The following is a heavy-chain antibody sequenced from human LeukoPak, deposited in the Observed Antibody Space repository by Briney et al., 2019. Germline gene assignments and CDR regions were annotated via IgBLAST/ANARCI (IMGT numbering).Heavy chain of an antibody. CDR3: ASQKMDKYYGSGSQPGFDY. V-gene: IGHV1-46*01. Sequence: GASVKVSCKASGYTFTSYYMHWVRQAPGHGLEWMGIINPSGGSTSYAQKFQGRVTMTRDTSTSTVYMELSSLRSEDTAVYYCASQKMDKYYGSGSQPGFDYWGQGTLATVSS. J-gene: IGHJ4*02. CDR2: INPSGGST. CDR1: GYTFTSYY. D-gene: IGHD3-10*01.